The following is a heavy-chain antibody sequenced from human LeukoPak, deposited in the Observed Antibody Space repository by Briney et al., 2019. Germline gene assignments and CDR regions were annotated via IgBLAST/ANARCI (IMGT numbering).Heavy chain of an antibody. J-gene: IGHJ4*02. CDR1: GASISSYY. Sequence: SETLSLTCSVSGASISSYYWSWIRQPPGKGLEWIAYIYYSGSTNYNPSLKSRVTISVDTSKNQFSLKLSSVTAADTAVYYCARLTIKNYYFDSWGRGTLVTVSS. CDR2: IYYSGST. D-gene: IGHD3-10*01. CDR3: ARLTIKNYYFDS. V-gene: IGHV4-59*01.